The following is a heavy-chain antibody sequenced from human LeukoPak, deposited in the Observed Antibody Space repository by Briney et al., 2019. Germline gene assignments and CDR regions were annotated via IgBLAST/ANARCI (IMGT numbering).Heavy chain of an antibody. Sequence: SETLSLTCSVSGGSVSSTAYTWGWIRQAPGQGLEWIGSIFSGGTTYHNPSLRSRLAMSVDLSKNQFSLRLTSVAATDTGLYYCARHTAEEWLEHPFDHWGQGNMVIVS. CDR2: IFSGGTT. J-gene: IGHJ5*02. CDR3: ARHTAEEWLEHPFDH. D-gene: IGHD6-19*01. V-gene: IGHV4-39*01. CDR1: GGSVSSTAYT.